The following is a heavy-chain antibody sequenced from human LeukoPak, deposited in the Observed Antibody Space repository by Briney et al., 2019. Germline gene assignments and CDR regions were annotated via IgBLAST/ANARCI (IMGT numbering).Heavy chain of an antibody. CDR1: GYSVTNNY. Sequence: PRGSLRLSCAASGYSVTNNYMTWIRQPPGKGLDWVAHIYADGTTFYTDSAKGRFTLSRDNSQNKLFLQMNSLRADDTAVYYCVRGTSGYFDLWGRGALVTVSS. D-gene: IGHD2-8*01. CDR2: IYADGTT. J-gene: IGHJ2*01. V-gene: IGHV3-53*01. CDR3: VRGTSGYFDL.